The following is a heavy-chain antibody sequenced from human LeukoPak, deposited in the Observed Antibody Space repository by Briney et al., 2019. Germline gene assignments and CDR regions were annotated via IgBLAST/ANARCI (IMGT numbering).Heavy chain of an antibody. CDR2: ISGRGGST. D-gene: IGHD3-3*01. V-gene: IGHV3-23*01. J-gene: IGHJ6*03. CDR3: AKGSGGSGSRDYYYYMDV. CDR1: GFSLSIFA. Sequence: PGGSLRLSSAVSGFSLSIFAMSCDSPPHGRGMGWVAAISGRGGSTYYADTVRGRFTISSDNSNRTLYLQMNSLRAEDTAVYYCAKGSGGSGSRDYYYYMDVWGKGTTVTVSS.